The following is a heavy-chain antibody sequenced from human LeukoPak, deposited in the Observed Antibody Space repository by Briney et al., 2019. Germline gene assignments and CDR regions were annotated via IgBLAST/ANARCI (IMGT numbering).Heavy chain of an antibody. D-gene: IGHD6-13*01. Sequence: ASVKVSCKASGYTFTGYYMHWVRQAPGQGLEWMGRINPNSSGTNYAQKFQGRVTMTRDTSISTAYMELSRLRSDDTAVYYCARVPRGVAAGYYFDCWGQGILVTVSS. CDR1: GYTFTGYY. J-gene: IGHJ4*02. CDR3: ARVPRGVAAGYYFDC. CDR2: INPNSSGT. V-gene: IGHV1-2*06.